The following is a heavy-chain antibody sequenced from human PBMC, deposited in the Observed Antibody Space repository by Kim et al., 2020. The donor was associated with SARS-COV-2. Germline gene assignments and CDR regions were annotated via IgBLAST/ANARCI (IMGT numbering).Heavy chain of an antibody. D-gene: IGHD3-10*01. CDR2: INPSGGST. CDR3: ARDPFHYGSGSYSDY. J-gene: IGHJ4*02. CDR1: GYTFTSYY. V-gene: IGHV1-46*01. Sequence: ASVKVSCKASGYTFTSYYMHWVRQAPGQGLEWMGIINPSGGSTSYAQKFQGRVTMTRDTSTSTVYMELSSLRSEDTAVYYCARDPFHYGSGSYSDYWGQGTLVTVSS.